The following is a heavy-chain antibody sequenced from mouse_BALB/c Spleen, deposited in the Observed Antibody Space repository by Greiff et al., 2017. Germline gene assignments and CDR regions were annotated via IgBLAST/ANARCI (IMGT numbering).Heavy chain of an antibody. CDR1: GYTFTSYW. CDR3: ARWGGNYVGYAMDY. J-gene: IGHJ4*01. Sequence: QVQLKQSGAELAKPGASVKMSCKASGYTFTSYWMHWVKQRPGQGLEWIGYINPSTGYTEYNQKFKDKATLTADKSSSTAYMQLSSLTSEDSAVYYCARWGGNYVGYAMDYWGQGTSVTVSS. D-gene: IGHD2-1*01. V-gene: IGHV1-7*01. CDR2: INPSTGYT.